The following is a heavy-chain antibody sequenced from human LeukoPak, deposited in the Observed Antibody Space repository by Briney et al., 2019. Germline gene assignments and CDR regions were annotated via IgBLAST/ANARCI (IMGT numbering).Heavy chain of an antibody. CDR3: ARVVPAATYPSGSYYFDY. CDR2: IIPIFGTA. Sequence: ASVKVSCKASGGTFSSYAISWVRQAPGLGLEWMGGIIPIFGTANYAQKFQGRVTITTDESTSTAYMELSSLRSEDTAVYYCARVVPAATYPSGSYYFDYWGQGTLVTVSS. D-gene: IGHD2-2*01. V-gene: IGHV1-69*05. CDR1: GGTFSSYA. J-gene: IGHJ4*02.